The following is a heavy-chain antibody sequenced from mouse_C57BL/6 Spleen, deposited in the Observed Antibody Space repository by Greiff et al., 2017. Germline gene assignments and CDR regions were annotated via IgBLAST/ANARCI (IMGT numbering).Heavy chain of an antibody. V-gene: IGHV5-17*01. CDR1: GFTFSDYG. D-gene: IGHD1-1*01. J-gene: IGHJ2*01. CDR2: ISSGGSTI. Sequence: EVKLQESGGGLVKPGGSLTLSCAVSGFTFSDYGMHWVRQAPEKGLEWVAYISSGGSTIYYADTVKGRFTSSRDNAKNTLFLQITSLRYEDTAMYYCAITTVVEGNYFDYWGQGTTLTVSS. CDR3: AITTVVEGNYFDY.